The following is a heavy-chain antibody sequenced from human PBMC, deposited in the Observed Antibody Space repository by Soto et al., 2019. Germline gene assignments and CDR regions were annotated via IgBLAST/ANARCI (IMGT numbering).Heavy chain of an antibody. D-gene: IGHD1-1*01. J-gene: IGHJ4*02. CDR3: ARGRYGDY. CDR1: GYGFTTYG. Sequence: QVHLAQSGAEVKKPGASVKVSCKGSGYGFTTYGITWVRQAPGQGLEWMAWISAHNGNTNYAQKVQGRVTVTRDTSTSTAYMELRSLRYGETVVYYGARGRYGDYWGQGALVSVSS. V-gene: IGHV1-18*01. CDR2: ISAHNGNT.